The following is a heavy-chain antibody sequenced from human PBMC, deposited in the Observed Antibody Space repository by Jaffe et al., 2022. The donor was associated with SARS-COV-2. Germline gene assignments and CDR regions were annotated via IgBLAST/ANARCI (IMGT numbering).Heavy chain of an antibody. D-gene: IGHD5-12*01. CDR3: ARVAMATMWKYFDY. J-gene: IGHJ4*02. V-gene: IGHV4-59*01. CDR1: GGSISSYY. CDR2: IYYSGST. Sequence: QVQLQESGPGLVKPSETLSLTCTVSGGSISSYYWSWIRQPPGKGLEWIGYIYYSGSTNYNPSLKSRVTISVDTSKNQFSLKLSSVTAADTAVYYCARVAMATMWKYFDYRGQGTLVTVSS.